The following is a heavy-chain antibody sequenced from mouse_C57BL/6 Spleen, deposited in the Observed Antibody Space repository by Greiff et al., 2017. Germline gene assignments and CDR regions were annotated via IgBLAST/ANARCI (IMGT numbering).Heavy chain of an antibody. CDR1: GFTFSSYT. CDR2: ISGGGGNT. Sequence: EVQVVESGGGLVKPGGSLKLSCAASGFTFSSYTMSWVRQTPEKRLEWVATISGGGGNTYYPDSVKGRFTISRDNAKNTLYLQMSSLRSEDTALYYCARELGRDYWGQGTTLTVSS. V-gene: IGHV5-9*01. D-gene: IGHD4-1*01. CDR3: ARELGRDY. J-gene: IGHJ2*01.